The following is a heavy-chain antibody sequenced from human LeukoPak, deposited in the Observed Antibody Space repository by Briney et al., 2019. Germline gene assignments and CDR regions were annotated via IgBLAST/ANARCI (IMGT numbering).Heavy chain of an antibody. V-gene: IGHV3-30*04. Sequence: GGSLRLSCAASGFTFSSYAMHWVRQAPGKGLEWVAVTSYDGSNKYYADSVKGRFTISRDNSKNTLYLQMNSLRAEDTAVYYCARGEYYYGSGSSFDYWGQGTLVTVSS. CDR1: GFTFSSYA. J-gene: IGHJ4*02. CDR3: ARGEYYYGSGSSFDY. D-gene: IGHD3-10*01. CDR2: TSYDGSNK.